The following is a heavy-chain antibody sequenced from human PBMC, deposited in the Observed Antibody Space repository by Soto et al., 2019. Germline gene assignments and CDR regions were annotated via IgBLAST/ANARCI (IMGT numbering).Heavy chain of an antibody. D-gene: IGHD5-18*01. CDR3: ASGIQLWLRRINNGYSG. CDR1: GGTFSTYA. Sequence: QVQLVQSGAEVKKPESSVQVSCKAPGGTFSTYAISWVRQAPGQGLEWMGGIIPMFGTANYAQRFQDRVTITPEESTNTVYMELSSLRSEDTAVYFCASGIQLWLRRINNGYSGWGQGTLVTVSS. J-gene: IGHJ4*02. V-gene: IGHV1-69*05. CDR2: IIPMFGTA.